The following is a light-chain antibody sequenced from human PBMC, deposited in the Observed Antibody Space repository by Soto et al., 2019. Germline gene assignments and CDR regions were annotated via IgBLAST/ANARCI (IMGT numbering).Light chain of an antibody. J-gene: IGLJ1*01. CDR3: SSYAGSNNFYV. CDR2: RNN. V-gene: IGLV1-47*01. CDR1: SSNIGSNY. Sequence: QSVLTQPPSASGTPGQRVTISCSGSSSNIGSNYVYWYQQLPGTAPKLLIYRNNQRPSGVPDRFSGSKSGTSASLAISGLRSDDEADDNCSSYAGSNNFYVFGTGTKVPV.